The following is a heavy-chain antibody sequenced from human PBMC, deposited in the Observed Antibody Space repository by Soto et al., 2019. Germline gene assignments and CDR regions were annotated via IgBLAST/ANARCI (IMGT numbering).Heavy chain of an antibody. CDR1: GFTFSSYA. Sequence: HPGGSLRLSCAASGFTFSSYAMHWVRQAPGKGLEWVAVISYDGSNKYYADSVKGRFTISRDNSKNTLYLQMNSLRAEDTAVYYCARDRLQYRLANWFDPWGQGTLVTVSS. J-gene: IGHJ5*02. CDR3: ARDRLQYRLANWFDP. CDR2: ISYDGSNK. D-gene: IGHD4-4*01. V-gene: IGHV3-30-3*01.